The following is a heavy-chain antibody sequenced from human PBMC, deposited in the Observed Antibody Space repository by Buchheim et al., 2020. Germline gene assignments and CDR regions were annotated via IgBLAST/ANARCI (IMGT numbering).Heavy chain of an antibody. CDR2: INHSGST. Sequence: QVQLQQWGAGLLKPSETLSLTCAVYGGSSSGYHWSWIRQPPGKGLEWIGEINHSGSTKYNPSLKSRVTISLDTSKDQFSLKMSSVTAADTAVYYCAREGLTKGYCSGGSCCFDPWGQGTL. J-gene: IGHJ5*02. D-gene: IGHD2-15*01. CDR3: AREGLTKGYCSGGSCCFDP. V-gene: IGHV4-34*01. CDR1: GGSSSGYH.